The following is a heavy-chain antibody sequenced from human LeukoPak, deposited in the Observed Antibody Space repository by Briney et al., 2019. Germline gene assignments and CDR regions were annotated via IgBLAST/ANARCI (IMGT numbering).Heavy chain of an antibody. CDR2: IYYSGST. J-gene: IGHJ5*02. V-gene: IGHV4-59*01. D-gene: IGHD3-10*01. CDR3: ARRGATGLWFDP. Sequence: PSQTLSLTCTVSGGSISSSYWSWIRQPPGKGLEWIGYIYYSGSTNYNPSLKSRLTISVDTSKNYFSLRMTSVTAADTAVYYCARRGATGLWFDPWGQGTLVTVSS. CDR1: GGSISSSY.